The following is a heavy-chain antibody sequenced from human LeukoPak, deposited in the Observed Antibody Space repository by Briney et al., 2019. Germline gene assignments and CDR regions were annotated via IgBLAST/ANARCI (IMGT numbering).Heavy chain of an antibody. CDR1: GYTFTSYG. V-gene: IGHV1-18*01. Sequence: ASVKVSCKASGYTFTSYGISWVRQAPGQGLEWMGWISAYNGNTNYAQKLQGRVTMTTDTSTSAAYMELRSLRSDDTAVYYCARDGLWFGELSRPNWFDPWGQGTLVTVSS. CDR2: ISAYNGNT. D-gene: IGHD3-10*01. J-gene: IGHJ5*02. CDR3: ARDGLWFGELSRPNWFDP.